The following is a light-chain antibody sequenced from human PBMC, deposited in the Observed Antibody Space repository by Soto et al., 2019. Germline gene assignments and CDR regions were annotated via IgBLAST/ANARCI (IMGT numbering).Light chain of an antibody. Sequence: QSVLTQPASVSGSPGQSITISCTGTSSDVGSYNLVSWYQHHPGKAPKFMIYEGTKRPSGVSSRFSGSKSGNTASLTISGLQAGDEAYYYCCSYAGGSTYVFGTGTKVTVL. V-gene: IGLV2-23*01. J-gene: IGLJ1*01. CDR3: CSYAGGSTYV. CDR2: EGT. CDR1: SSDVGSYNL.